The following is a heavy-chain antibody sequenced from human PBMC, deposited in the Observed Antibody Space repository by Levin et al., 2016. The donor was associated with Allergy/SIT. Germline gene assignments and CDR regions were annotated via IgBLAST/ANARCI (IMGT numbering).Heavy chain of an antibody. J-gene: IGHJ4*02. D-gene: IGHD4-17*01. Sequence: PGKGLQWIGYIHNSGSAHYNPSLESRVTMSVDTSKNQLSLTLRSLTAADTAVYYCARFLYYGDYPAHDYWGQGTLVTVSS. CDR3: ARFLYYGDYPAHDY. CDR2: IHNSGSA. V-gene: IGHV4-31*02.